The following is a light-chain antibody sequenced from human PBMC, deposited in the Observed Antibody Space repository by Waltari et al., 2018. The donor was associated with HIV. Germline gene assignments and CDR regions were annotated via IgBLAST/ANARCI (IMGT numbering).Light chain of an antibody. Sequence: QSALTQPPSASGSPGQSVPISCTGTSSDVGGYNYASWYQQHPGKAPKLMIYEVSKRPSGVPDRFSGSKSGNTASLTVSGLQAEDEADYYCSSYAGSNNLVFGGGTKLTVL. J-gene: IGLJ3*02. V-gene: IGLV2-8*01. CDR2: EVS. CDR3: SSYAGSNNLV. CDR1: SSDVGGYNY.